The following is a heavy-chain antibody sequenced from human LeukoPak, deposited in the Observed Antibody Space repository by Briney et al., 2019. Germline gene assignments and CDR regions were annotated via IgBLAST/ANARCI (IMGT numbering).Heavy chain of an antibody. CDR1: GFTFSSYS. CDR2: ISGRGDYI. D-gene: IGHD1-26*01. J-gene: IGHJ4*02. V-gene: IGHV3-21*01. CDR3: ARRSGSYDY. Sequence: PGGSLRLSCAASGFTFSSYSMNWVRQAPGKGLEWVSSISGRGDYIYYADSVKGRFTISRDNAKNSLYLQMNSLRADDTAVYYCARRSGSYDYWGQGTLVTVSS.